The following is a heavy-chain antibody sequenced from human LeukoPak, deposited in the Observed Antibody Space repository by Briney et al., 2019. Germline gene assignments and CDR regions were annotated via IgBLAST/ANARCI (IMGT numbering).Heavy chain of an antibody. Sequence: SETLSLTCTVSGGSISSGGYYWSWIRQHPGKGLEWIGYIYYSGGTYYNPSLKSRVTISVDTSKNQFSLKLSSVTAADTAVYYCARVSYDILTGYFFAIDYWGQGTLVTVSS. CDR3: ARVSYDILTGYFFAIDY. CDR1: GGSISSGGYY. CDR2: IYYSGGT. D-gene: IGHD3-9*01. V-gene: IGHV4-31*03. J-gene: IGHJ4*02.